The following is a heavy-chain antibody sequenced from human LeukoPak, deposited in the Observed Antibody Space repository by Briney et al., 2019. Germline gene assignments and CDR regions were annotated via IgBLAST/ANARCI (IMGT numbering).Heavy chain of an antibody. J-gene: IGHJ4*02. V-gene: IGHV3-23*01. D-gene: IGHD6-19*01. Sequence: GGSLRLSCAASGFTFSSYAMSWVRQAPGKGLEWVSAISGSGGSTYYADSVKGRFTISRDNSKNTLYLQMNSLRVEDTAVYYCAKDQQQWLVGGGYWGQGTLVTVSS. CDR2: ISGSGGST. CDR1: GFTFSSYA. CDR3: AKDQQQWLVGGGY.